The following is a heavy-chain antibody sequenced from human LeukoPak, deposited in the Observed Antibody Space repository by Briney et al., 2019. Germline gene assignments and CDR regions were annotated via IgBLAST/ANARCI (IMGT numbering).Heavy chain of an antibody. V-gene: IGHV3-23*01. CDR2: ISGSGGST. Sequence: PGGSLRLSCAASGFTFSSYAMSWVRQAPGKGLEWVSAISGSGGSTCYADSVKGRITISRDNSKNTLYLQMNSLRAEDTAVYYCVQEGPRGLAFDIWGQGTKVTVSS. CDR3: VQEGPRGLAFDI. CDR1: GFTFSSYA. J-gene: IGHJ3*02.